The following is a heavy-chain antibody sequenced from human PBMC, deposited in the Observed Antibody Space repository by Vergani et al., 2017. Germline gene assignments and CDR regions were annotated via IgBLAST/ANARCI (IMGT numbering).Heavy chain of an antibody. Sequence: QESGPGLVKPSETLSLTCTVSGFSLSNARMGVSWIRQPPGKALEWLAHIFSNDEKSYSTSLKSRLTISKDTSKSQVVLTMTNMDPVDTATYYCARIDRSGYYYAGHWGQGTLVTVSS. CDR2: IFSNDEK. CDR1: GFSLSNARMG. D-gene: IGHD3-22*01. J-gene: IGHJ4*02. V-gene: IGHV2-26*01. CDR3: ARIDRSGYYYAGH.